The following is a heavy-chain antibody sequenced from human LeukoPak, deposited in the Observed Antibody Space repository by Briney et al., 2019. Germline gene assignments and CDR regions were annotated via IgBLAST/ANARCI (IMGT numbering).Heavy chain of an antibody. J-gene: IGHJ4*02. Sequence: GGSLRLSCAASGFTFRDAGMSWVRQAPGKGLEWVGRIRSETDGGTTDYAAPVKGRFTISRDDSKNTVYLQMSSLKTEDTAVYFCAHRNTAMVRVDYWGQGTLVTVSS. CDR3: AHRNTAMVRVDY. V-gene: IGHV3-15*01. D-gene: IGHD5-18*01. CDR2: IRSETDGGTT. CDR1: GFTFRDAG.